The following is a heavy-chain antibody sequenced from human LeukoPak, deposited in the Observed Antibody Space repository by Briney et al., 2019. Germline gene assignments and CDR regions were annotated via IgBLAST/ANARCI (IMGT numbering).Heavy chain of an antibody. CDR2: IYTSGST. CDR1: GGSISSYY. CDR3: ARDRGSYYRHFDY. J-gene: IGHJ4*02. Sequence: SETLSLTCTVSGGSISSYYWSWIRQPPGKGLEWIGRIYTSGSTNYNPSFKSRVTMSVDTSKKQFSLKLSSVTAADTAVYYCARDRGSYYRHFDYWGQGTLVTVSS. V-gene: IGHV4-4*07. D-gene: IGHD1-26*01.